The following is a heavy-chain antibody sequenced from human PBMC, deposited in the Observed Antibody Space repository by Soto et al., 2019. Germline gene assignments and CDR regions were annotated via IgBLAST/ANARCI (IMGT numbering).Heavy chain of an antibody. Sequence: QLQLQESGPGLVKPSETLSLTCTVSGGSISSSSYYWGWIRQPPGKGLEWIGSIYYSGSTYYNPSLKSRVTISVDTSKNQFSLKLSSVTAADTAVYYCARHQTARWEPSFDYWGQGTLVTVSS. J-gene: IGHJ4*02. CDR2: IYYSGST. CDR3: ARHQTARWEPSFDY. V-gene: IGHV4-39*01. D-gene: IGHD1-26*01. CDR1: GGSISSSSYY.